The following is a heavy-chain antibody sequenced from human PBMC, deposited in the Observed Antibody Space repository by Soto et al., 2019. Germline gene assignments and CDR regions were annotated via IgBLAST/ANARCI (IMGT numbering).Heavy chain of an antibody. V-gene: IGHV4-30-4*01. CDR2: IYYRGST. Sequence: PSETLSLTCTVSGGSIRSGDNYWSWIRQTPGKGLEWIGYIYYRGSTYYNQSLKSRVTISVDTSMNQFSLTLTSVTAADTAVYYCARDPARGGGSYLGYFDYWGQGTPVTVS. D-gene: IGHD1-26*01. J-gene: IGHJ4*02. CDR1: GGSIRSGDNY. CDR3: ARDPARGGGSYLGYFDY.